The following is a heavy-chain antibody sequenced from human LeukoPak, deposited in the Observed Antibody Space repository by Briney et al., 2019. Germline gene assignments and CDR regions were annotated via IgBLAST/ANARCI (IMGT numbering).Heavy chain of an antibody. J-gene: IGHJ6*02. V-gene: IGHV4-59*01. D-gene: IGHD3-10*01. CDR3: ARDRGQLGRPYYYGMDV. CDR2: IYFSGDT. CDR1: GGSISSYY. Sequence: SETLSLTCTVSGGSISSYYWSWIRQPPGKGLEWIGYIYFSGDTNYNPSLKSRLTISVDTSRNQFSLSLGSVTAADAAVYYCARDRGQLGRPYYYGMDVWGQGTTVTVSS.